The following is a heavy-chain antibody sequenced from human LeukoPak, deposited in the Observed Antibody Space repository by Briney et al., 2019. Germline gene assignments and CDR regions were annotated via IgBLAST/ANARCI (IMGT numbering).Heavy chain of an antibody. CDR1: GFTFGYYN. Sequence: AGGSLRLSCAASGFTFGYYNMNWVSQAPGKGLEWVSPVTIRSTAIYYADSVRGRFTISRDNAKNSLYLQMNSLRDEDTAVYYCARTSISSGSYLGLDYWGQGALVSVSS. CDR2: VTIRSTAI. D-gene: IGHD1-26*01. V-gene: IGHV3-48*02. CDR3: ARTSISSGSYLGLDY. J-gene: IGHJ4*02.